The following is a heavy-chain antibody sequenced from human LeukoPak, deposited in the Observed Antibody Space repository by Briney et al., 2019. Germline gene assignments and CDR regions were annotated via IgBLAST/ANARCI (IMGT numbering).Heavy chain of an antibody. D-gene: IGHD3/OR15-3a*01. CDR3: AKQTGSGLFILP. V-gene: IGHV4-39*01. J-gene: IGHJ4*02. Sequence: PSETLSLTCSVSGVSISSSNSYWSWIRQPPGKGLEWIGCIYYTGNTYYNASLKSRVTISIDTSKNQFSLKLTSVTAADTAVYYCAKQTGSGLFILPGGQGTLVTVSS. CDR1: GVSISSSNSY. CDR2: IYYTGNT.